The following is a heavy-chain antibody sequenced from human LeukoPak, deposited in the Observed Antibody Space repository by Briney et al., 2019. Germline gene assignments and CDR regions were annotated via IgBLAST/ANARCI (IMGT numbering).Heavy chain of an antibody. V-gene: IGHV3-23*01. Sequence: GSLRLSCAASGFTFSSYAMSWVRQAPGKGLEWVSAISGSGGSTHYADSVKGRFTISRDNSKNTLYLQMNSLRAEDTAVYYCARDSTGHWYFDLWGRGTLVSVSS. D-gene: IGHD3-3*02. CDR1: GFTFSSYA. CDR3: ARDSTGHWYFDL. J-gene: IGHJ2*01. CDR2: ISGSGGST.